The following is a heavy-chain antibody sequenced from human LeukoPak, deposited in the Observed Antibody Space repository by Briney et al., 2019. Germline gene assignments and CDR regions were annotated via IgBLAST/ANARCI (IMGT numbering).Heavy chain of an antibody. CDR3: AKVLGGYDFDY. CDR1: GFTFRSYG. D-gene: IGHD3-16*01. J-gene: IGHJ4*02. Sequence: GGSLRLSCAASGFTFRSYGMSWVRQAPGKGLEWVSSLSGSGGSTYYADSVKGRFTISRDNSKNTLFLHMNSLRAEDTAVYYCAKVLGGYDFDYWGQGTLVTVSS. V-gene: IGHV3-23*01. CDR2: LSGSGGST.